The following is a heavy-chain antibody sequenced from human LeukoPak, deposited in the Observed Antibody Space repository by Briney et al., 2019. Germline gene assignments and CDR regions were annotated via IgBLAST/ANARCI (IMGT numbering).Heavy chain of an antibody. V-gene: IGHV4-31*03. CDR3: GRAQQGAAGGRYYYHGVDV. D-gene: IGHD6-13*01. CDR2: IYYSGST. Sequence: SQTLSLTCTVSGGSISSAGYYWSWIRQHPGKGLEWIGYIYYSGSTYYNPSLKSRVIISVDTSKNQFSPKLSSVTAADTAVYYCGRAQQGAAGGRYYYHGVDVWGQGTTVTVSS. J-gene: IGHJ6*02. CDR1: GGSISSAGYY.